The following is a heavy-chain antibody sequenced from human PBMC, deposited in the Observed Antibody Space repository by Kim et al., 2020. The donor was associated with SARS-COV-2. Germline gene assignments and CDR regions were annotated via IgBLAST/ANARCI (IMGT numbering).Heavy chain of an antibody. CDR3: ARTLWSSPYCSGGSCQDY. V-gene: IGHV3-48*03. Sequence: KGRFTISRDNAKNSLYLQMNSLRAEDTAVYYCARTLWSSPYCSGGSCQDYWGQGTLVTVSS. D-gene: IGHD2-15*01. J-gene: IGHJ4*02.